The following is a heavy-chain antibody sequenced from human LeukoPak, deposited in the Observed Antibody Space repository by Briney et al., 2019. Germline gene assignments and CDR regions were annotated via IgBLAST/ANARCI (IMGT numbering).Heavy chain of an antibody. CDR2: FDPEDGDT. Sequence: ASVKVSCKVSGYTLTELSMHWVRQAPGKGLEWMGGFDPEDGDTIYAQKFQGRVTMTEDTSTDTAYMELSSLRSEDTAVYYCATDRLGYCSSTSCYFDYWGQGTLVTVSS. CDR1: GYTLTELS. J-gene: IGHJ4*02. D-gene: IGHD2-2*01. CDR3: ATDRLGYCSSTSCYFDY. V-gene: IGHV1-24*01.